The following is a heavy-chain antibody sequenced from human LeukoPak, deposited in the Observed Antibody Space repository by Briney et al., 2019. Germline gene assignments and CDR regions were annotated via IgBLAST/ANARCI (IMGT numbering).Heavy chain of an antibody. J-gene: IGHJ4*02. CDR2: IKQDGSEK. V-gene: IGHV3-7*03. D-gene: IGHD1-26*01. CDR3: VTEVSGSFPT. Sequence: PGGSLRLSCAASGFTFSSYWMSWVRQAPGKGLEWVANIKQDGSEKYYVDSVKGRFTISRDNAKSSLYLQMNSLKNEDTAVYYCVTEVSGSFPTWGQGTLVTVSS. CDR1: GFTFSSYW.